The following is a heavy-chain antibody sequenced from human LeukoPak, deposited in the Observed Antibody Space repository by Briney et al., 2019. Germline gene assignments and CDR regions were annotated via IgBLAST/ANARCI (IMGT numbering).Heavy chain of an antibody. Sequence: GGSLRLSCAASGFTFSAFAMHWVRQAPGKGLEYVSSITSDGATTYQANSVKARFTISRDNSKNTLYLQMGSLRADDMAVYYCARDKMGVADYWGQGTLVTVSS. D-gene: IGHD3-10*01. CDR3: ARDKMGVADY. V-gene: IGHV3-64*01. J-gene: IGHJ4*02. CDR1: GFTFSAFA. CDR2: ITSDGATT.